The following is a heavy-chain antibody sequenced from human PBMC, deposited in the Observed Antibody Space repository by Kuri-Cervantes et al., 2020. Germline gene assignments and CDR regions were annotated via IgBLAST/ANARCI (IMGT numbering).Heavy chain of an antibody. V-gene: IGHV4-39*07. CDR2: IYYSGST. D-gene: IGHD1-26*01. CDR3: NLVGATTKIRTLDY. CDR1: GGSISSSSYY. Sequence: GSLRLSCTVSGGSISSSSYYWGWIRQPPGKGLEWIGSIYYSGSTYYNPSLKSRVTISVDTSKNQFSLKLSSATAADTAVYYCNLVGATTKIRTLDYWGQGTPVTVSS. J-gene: IGHJ4*02.